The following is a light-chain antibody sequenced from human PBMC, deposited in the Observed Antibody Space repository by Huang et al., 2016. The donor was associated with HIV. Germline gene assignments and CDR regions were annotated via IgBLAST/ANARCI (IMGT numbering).Light chain of an antibody. V-gene: IGKV3-15*01. Sequence: EIVMTQSPATLSVSPGERATLSCRASQSVSRNLAWYQQKPGQAPRLLIYGASTRATGTPARFSGSGSGTEFTLTISSLQSEDVAVYYCQQYNNWPFTFGPGPKVDIK. CDR2: GAS. CDR3: QQYNNWPFT. CDR1: QSVSRN. J-gene: IGKJ3*01.